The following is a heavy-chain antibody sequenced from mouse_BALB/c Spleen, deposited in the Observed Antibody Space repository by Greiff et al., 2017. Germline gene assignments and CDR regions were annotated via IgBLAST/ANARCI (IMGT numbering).Heavy chain of an antibody. V-gene: IGHV2-9*02. Sequence: VMLVESGPGLVAPSQSLSITCTVSGFSLTSYGVHWVRQPPGKGLEWLGVIWAGGSTNYNSALMSRLSISKDNSKSQVFLKMNSLQTDDTAMYYCASYGYDRAMDYWGQGTSVTVSS. CDR3: ASYGYDRAMDY. D-gene: IGHD2-2*01. CDR1: GFSLTSYG. J-gene: IGHJ4*01. CDR2: IWAGGST.